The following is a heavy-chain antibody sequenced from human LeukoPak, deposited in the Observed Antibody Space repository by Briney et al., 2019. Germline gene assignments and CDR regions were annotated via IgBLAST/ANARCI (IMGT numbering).Heavy chain of an antibody. CDR2: VYYSGST. J-gene: IGHJ4*02. CDR1: GGSISSYY. Sequence: SETLSLTCTVSGGSISSYYWSWIRQPPGKGLEWIGYVYYSGSTNYNPSLKSRVTISVDTSRNQFSLKLTSVTAADTAVYYCARGDSGSFSQFDCWGQGTLVTVSS. D-gene: IGHD1-26*01. CDR3: ARGDSGSFSQFDC. V-gene: IGHV4-59*01.